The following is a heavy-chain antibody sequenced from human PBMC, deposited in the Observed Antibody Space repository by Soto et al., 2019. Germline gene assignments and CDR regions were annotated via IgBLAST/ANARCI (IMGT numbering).Heavy chain of an antibody. CDR3: ARDPGGYDGRFDY. D-gene: IGHD5-12*01. CDR2: ISYDGSNK. CDR1: GFTFSSYA. V-gene: IGHV3-30-3*01. Sequence: HPGGSLRLSCAASGFTFSSYAMHWVRQAPGKGLEWVAVISYDGSNKYYADSVKGRFTISRDNSKNTLYLQMNSLRAEDTAVYYCARDPGGYDGRFDYWGQGTLVTVSS. J-gene: IGHJ4*02.